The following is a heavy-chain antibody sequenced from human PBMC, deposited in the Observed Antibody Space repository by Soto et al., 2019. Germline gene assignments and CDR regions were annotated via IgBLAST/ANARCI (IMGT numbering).Heavy chain of an antibody. V-gene: IGHV1-3*01. D-gene: IGHD5-18*01. CDR2: MNAGVGNT. CDR3: ARDTGYTFGSLNY. CDR1: GGTFSSYT. Sequence: ASVKVSCKASGGTFSSYTISWVRQAPGQRLEWMGWMNAGVGNTLYSQKFQGRITITRDTSASTAYMELNSLKSEDTAIYYCARDTGYTFGSLNYWGPGTLVTVSS. J-gene: IGHJ4*02.